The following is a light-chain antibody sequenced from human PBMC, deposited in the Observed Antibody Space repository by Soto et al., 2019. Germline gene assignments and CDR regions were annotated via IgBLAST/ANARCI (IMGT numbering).Light chain of an antibody. CDR2: DAS. J-gene: IGKJ1*01. CDR3: QQRTKSRT. CDR1: QSVSSS. Sequence: EIVGTESPATLSLSPGGRAPLSVRASQSVSSSLAWYQQKPGQAPRLLIYDASNRATGIPARFSGSGSGTDFTLTISSLEPEDFAVYYCQQRTKSRTVGQGTKVDIK. V-gene: IGKV3-11*01.